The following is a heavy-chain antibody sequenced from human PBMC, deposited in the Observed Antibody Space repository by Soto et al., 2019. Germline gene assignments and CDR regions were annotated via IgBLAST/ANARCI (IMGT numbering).Heavy chain of an antibody. D-gene: IGHD6-25*01. Sequence: VQLQESGPGLVRPSETLFLTCSVSGASVNSGSFHWSWIRQPPGGGLEWIWQIQNGGSTNSNSSLKSRVTISLDTSKNQFSLSRNSVTAADTAIYYCAFYIGAAGGDGDWGHGILVTVSS. CDR1: GASVNSGSFH. J-gene: IGHJ4*01. CDR3: AFYIGAAGGDGD. V-gene: IGHV4-61*01. CDR2: IQNGGST.